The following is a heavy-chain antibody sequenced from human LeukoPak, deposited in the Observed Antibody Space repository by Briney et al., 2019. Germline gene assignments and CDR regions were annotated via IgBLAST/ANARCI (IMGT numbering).Heavy chain of an antibody. Sequence: GASVKVSCKASGYTFTGYYMHWVRQAPGQGLEWMGWINPNSGGTNYAQKFQGRVTMTRGTSISTAYMELSRLRSDDTAVYYCARDALTGYSSGWLDYWGQGTLVTVSS. J-gene: IGHJ4*02. D-gene: IGHD6-19*01. CDR1: GYTFTGYY. V-gene: IGHV1-2*02. CDR2: INPNSGGT. CDR3: ARDALTGYSSGWLDY.